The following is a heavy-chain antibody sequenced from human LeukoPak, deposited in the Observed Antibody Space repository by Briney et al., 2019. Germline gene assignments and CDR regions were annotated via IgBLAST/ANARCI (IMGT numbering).Heavy chain of an antibody. Sequence: GGSLRLSCVASGFSFGNYAMSWVRQAPGKGLQWVSQISGTGGATWYAGFARDRFTISRDNSKKTLYLQMSGLRVEDTAMYYCVKDPRDTYGSNWFVSWGQGTLLIVSS. CDR2: ISGTGGAT. CDR3: VKDPRDTYGSNWFVS. J-gene: IGHJ5*01. CDR1: GFSFGNYA. D-gene: IGHD3-10*01. V-gene: IGHV3-23*01.